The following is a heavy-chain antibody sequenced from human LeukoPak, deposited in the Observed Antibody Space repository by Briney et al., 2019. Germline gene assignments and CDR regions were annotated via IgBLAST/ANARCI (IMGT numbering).Heavy chain of an antibody. CDR2: IYWNDNK. D-gene: IGHD3-3*01. CDR3: ARRNIIPDAFDI. CDR1: GFSLTTRGVA. Sequence: SGPTLVKPTQTLTLTCTFSGFSLTTRGVAVGCIRQPPGKALEWVAIIYWNDNKHYSPSLRSRLTITKDTSENQVVLTMTNVDPVDTATYYCARRNIIPDAFDIWGQGTMVSVSS. J-gene: IGHJ3*02. V-gene: IGHV2-5*01.